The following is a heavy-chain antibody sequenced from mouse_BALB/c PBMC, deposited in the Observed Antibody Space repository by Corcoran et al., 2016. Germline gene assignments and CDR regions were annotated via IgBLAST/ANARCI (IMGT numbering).Heavy chain of an antibody. J-gene: IGHJ3*01. CDR2: SDPENGNT. CDR1: GFDIKDYY. V-gene: IGHV14-1*02. Sequence: EVQLQQSGAELVRPGALVKLSCKASGFDIKDYYMHWVKQRPEQGLEWIGWSDPENGNTIYDPKFQGKVSITADTSSNTAYLQLSSLTSEDTAVYYCAGGFAYWGQGTLVTVSA. CDR3: AGGFAY.